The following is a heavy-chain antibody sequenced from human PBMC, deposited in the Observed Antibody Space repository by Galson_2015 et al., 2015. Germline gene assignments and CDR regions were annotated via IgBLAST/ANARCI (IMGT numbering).Heavy chain of an antibody. CDR1: GFSLSTSGVG. CDR3: TRVRIQLWLYDYYYGMDV. CDR2: IYWDDDK. Sequence: PALVKPTQTLTLTCTFSGFSLSTSGVGVGWIRQPPGKALEWLALIYWDDDKRYSPSLKSRLTITKDTSKNQVVLTMTNMDPVDTAVYYCTRVRIQLWLYDYYYGMDVWGQGTTVTVSS. V-gene: IGHV2-5*02. D-gene: IGHD5-18*01. J-gene: IGHJ6*02.